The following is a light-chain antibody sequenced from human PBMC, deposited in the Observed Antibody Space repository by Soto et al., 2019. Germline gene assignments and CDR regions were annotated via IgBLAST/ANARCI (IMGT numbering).Light chain of an antibody. CDR1: QSVYST. CDR3: QQYNKCPRT. CDR2: GTF. Sequence: EILMTQSPATLSVSPGERATLSCRASQSVYSTLAWYQQKPGQAPRLLIHGTFSRDTGIPARFSGSGSGTEFTLTISSLQSEDFAVYYCQQYNKCPRTFGGGTKVEIK. J-gene: IGKJ4*01. V-gene: IGKV3-15*01.